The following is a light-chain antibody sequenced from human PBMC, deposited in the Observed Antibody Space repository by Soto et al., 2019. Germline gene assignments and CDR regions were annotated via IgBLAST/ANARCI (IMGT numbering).Light chain of an antibody. CDR1: QSISSW. Sequence: DIEMTQSPSTLSASVGDRATITCRASQSISSWLAWYQQKPGKAPKLLIYDASTLESGVPSRFTSRGYGTEFNLNISSLQPEDFATYYCQQYKSYSRMFGQGTKVDIK. J-gene: IGKJ1*01. CDR2: DAS. V-gene: IGKV1-5*01. CDR3: QQYKSYSRM.